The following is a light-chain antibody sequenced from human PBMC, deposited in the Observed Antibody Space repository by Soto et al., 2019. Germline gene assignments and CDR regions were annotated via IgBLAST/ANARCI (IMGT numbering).Light chain of an antibody. CDR1: QSVSSKY. V-gene: IGKV3-20*01. CDR3: QQNDSSPSWT. Sequence: ESGLTQSPGTLSLSPGERATLSCRASQSVSSKYLAWYQQKPGQAPRLLIYGTSSRATGISDRFRGSGSGTDFTLTISRLEPEDFAVYYCQQNDSSPSWTFGQGTKV. CDR2: GTS. J-gene: IGKJ1*01.